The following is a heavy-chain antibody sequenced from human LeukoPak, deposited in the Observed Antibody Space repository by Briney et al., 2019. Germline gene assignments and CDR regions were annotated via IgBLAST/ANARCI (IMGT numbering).Heavy chain of an antibody. CDR1: GGPFRGFF. D-gene: IGHD4-23*01. CDR2: VSHSGSS. V-gene: IGHV4-34*01. J-gene: IGHJ5*02. Sequence: SETLSLTCAVYGGPFRGFFWSWIRQAPGKGLEWIGEVSHSGSSNYNPSLKSRINISLDTSKSQFSLRLTSVTAADTAVYYCARGIFYGGRNQYIWLYLWGQGTLVTVSS. CDR3: ARGIFYGGRNQYIWLYL.